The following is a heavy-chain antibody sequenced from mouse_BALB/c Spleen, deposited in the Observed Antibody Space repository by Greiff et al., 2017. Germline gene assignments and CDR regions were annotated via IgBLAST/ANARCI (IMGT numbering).Heavy chain of an antibody. V-gene: IGHV5-6*01. Sequence: EVKLVESGGDLVKPGGSLKLSCAASGFTFSSYGMSWVRQTPDKRLEWVATISSGGSYTYYPDSVKGRFTISRDNAKNTLYLQMSSLKSEDTAMYYCARQGNYYGSSYVGDWGQGTTLTVSS. D-gene: IGHD1-1*01. CDR3: ARQGNYYGSSYVGD. CDR1: GFTFSSYG. CDR2: ISSGGSYT. J-gene: IGHJ2*01.